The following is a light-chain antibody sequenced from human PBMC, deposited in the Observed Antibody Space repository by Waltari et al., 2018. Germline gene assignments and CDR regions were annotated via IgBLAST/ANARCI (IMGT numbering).Light chain of an antibody. CDR2: GAS. CDR3: QQYNNWPPLT. J-gene: IGKJ4*01. V-gene: IGKV3D-15*01. Sequence: EIVMTQSPATLSVSPGERATLSCRASQSVSSNLAWYQQKPDQAPRLLIYGASTRATGIPARFSGSGSGTEFTHTISSLQSEDFAVYYCQQYNNWPPLTFGGGTKVEIK. CDR1: QSVSSN.